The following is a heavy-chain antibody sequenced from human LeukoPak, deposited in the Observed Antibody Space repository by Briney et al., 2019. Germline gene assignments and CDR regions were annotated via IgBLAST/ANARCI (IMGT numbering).Heavy chain of an antibody. Sequence: GSLRLSCAASGFTFSSYAMSWVRQAPGKGLEWVAVISYDGSNKYYADSVKGRFTISRNNSKNTLYLQMNSLRAEDTAVYYCAKDEMSTFYGDYVDYWGQGTLVTVSS. D-gene: IGHD4-17*01. J-gene: IGHJ4*02. CDR1: GFTFSSYA. CDR3: AKDEMSTFYGDYVDY. CDR2: ISYDGSNK. V-gene: IGHV3-30*18.